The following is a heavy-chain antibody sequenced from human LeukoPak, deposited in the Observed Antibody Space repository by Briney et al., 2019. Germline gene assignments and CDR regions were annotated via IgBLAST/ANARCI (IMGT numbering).Heavy chain of an antibody. CDR1: GFTFNSYG. V-gene: IGHV3-30*18. CDR2: ISYDGSSK. J-gene: IGHJ6*03. D-gene: IGHD2/OR15-2a*01. CDR3: AKAADQYSDSDFYYMDV. Sequence: GGSLRLSCAASGFTFNSYGMHWLPQAPGKGLEGVVVISYDGSSKDYADSVKGRFTISRDNSKNTLYLQMNRLTVEDTAVYYCAKAADQYSDSDFYYMDVWGKGTTVTVSS.